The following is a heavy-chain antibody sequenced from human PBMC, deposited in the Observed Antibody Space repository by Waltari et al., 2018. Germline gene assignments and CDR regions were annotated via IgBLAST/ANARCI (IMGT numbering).Heavy chain of an antibody. CDR3: AREIGAIFGVVTTFDP. Sequence: QVQLQESGPALAKPSQTLSLTCTVSAGSTSSGGYYWRWSRQHPGKGLEWIGYIYYSGSTYYNPSLKSRVTISVDTSKNQFSLKLSSVTAADTAVYYCAREIGAIFGVVTTFDPWGQGTLVTVSS. CDR1: AGSTSSGGYY. V-gene: IGHV4-31*03. CDR2: IYYSGST. J-gene: IGHJ5*02. D-gene: IGHD3-3*01.